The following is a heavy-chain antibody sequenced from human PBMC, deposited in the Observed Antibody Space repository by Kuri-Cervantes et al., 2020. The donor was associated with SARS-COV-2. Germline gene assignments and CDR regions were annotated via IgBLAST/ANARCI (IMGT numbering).Heavy chain of an antibody. Sequence: ASVKVSCKASGYTFTGYYMSWVRQAPGQGLEWMGWINPNSGGTNYAQKFQGRVTMTRDTSISTAYMELSRLRSDDTAVHYCARRFYGRSRYNYTYYRMDVWGHGTPVTVSS. J-gene: IGHJ6*02. CDR1: GYTFTGYY. D-gene: IGHD5-24*01. CDR3: ARRFYGRSRYNYTYYRMDV. V-gene: IGHV1-2*02. CDR2: INPNSGGT.